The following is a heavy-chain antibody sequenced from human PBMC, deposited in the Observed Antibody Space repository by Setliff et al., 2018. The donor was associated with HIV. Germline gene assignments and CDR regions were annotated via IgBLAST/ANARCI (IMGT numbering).Heavy chain of an antibody. J-gene: IGHJ4*02. V-gene: IGHV1-18*01. CDR3: ARGLIDIVVKYYFDY. Sequence: ASVKVSCKASGYTFSSYGITWVRQAPGQGLEWMGWISAYNGNTNYAQKLQGRVTMTTDTSTSTAYMELRSLRSDDTAVYYCARGLIDIVVKYYFDYWGQGTLVTVSS. CDR1: GYTFSSYG. D-gene: IGHD2-2*01. CDR2: ISAYNGNT.